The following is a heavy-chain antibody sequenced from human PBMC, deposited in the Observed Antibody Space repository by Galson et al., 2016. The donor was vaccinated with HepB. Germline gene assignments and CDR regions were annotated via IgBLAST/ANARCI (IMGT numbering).Heavy chain of an antibody. CDR3: AKALAGGGSDLGGVYDMDV. CDR1: GFTFSTCA. V-gene: IGHV3-30-3*01. CDR2: ISYGGGSHK. J-gene: IGHJ6*02. D-gene: IGHD5-12*01. Sequence: SLRLSCAASGFTFSTCAIHWVRQAPGKGLEWVIVISYGGGSHKYFADSVKGRFTISRDNSKNTVYLQMNSLRAEDTAVYYCAKALAGGGSDLGGVYDMDVWGQGTTVTVSS.